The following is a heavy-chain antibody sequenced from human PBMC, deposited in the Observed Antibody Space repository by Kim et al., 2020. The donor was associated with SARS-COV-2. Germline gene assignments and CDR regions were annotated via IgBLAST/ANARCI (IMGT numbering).Heavy chain of an antibody. D-gene: IGHD3-16*01. CDR3: AQMMRIGRTLKTYYFAY. V-gene: IGHV2-5*02. CDR2: IYWDDDK. J-gene: IGHJ4*02. Sequence: SGPTLVNPTQTLTLTCTFSGFSLSTSGVGVGWIRQPPGKALEWLALIYWDDDKRYSPSLKSRLTITKDTSKNQVVLTMTNMDPVDTATYYCAQMMRIGRTLKTYYFAYWGQGTLVTVSS. CDR1: GFSLSTSGVG.